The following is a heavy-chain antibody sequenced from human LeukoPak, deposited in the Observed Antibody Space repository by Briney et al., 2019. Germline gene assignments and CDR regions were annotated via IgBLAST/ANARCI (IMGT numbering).Heavy chain of an antibody. CDR3: ARESSGWYKY. Sequence: SETLSLTCTVSGGSISSGGYYWSWIRQHPGKGLEWIGYIYYSGSTYYNPSLKSRVTISVDTSKNKFSLKLSSVTAADMAVYYCARESSGWYKYWGQGTLVTVSS. J-gene: IGHJ4*02. V-gene: IGHV4-31*03. CDR1: GGSISSGGYY. CDR2: IYYSGST. D-gene: IGHD6-19*01.